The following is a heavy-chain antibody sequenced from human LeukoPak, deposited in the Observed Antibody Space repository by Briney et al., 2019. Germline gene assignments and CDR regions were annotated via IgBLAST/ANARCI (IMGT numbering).Heavy chain of an antibody. J-gene: IGHJ6*01. Sequence: GGSLRLSCAASGFTFSSYSMNWVRQAPGKGLEWVSSISSSSSYIYYADSVKGRFTISRDNAKNSLYLQMNSLRAEDTAVYYCAKSIAAAGPQDYYGMDVWGQGTTVTVSS. V-gene: IGHV3-21*01. CDR3: AKSIAAAGPQDYYGMDV. CDR2: ISSSSSYI. CDR1: GFTFSSYS. D-gene: IGHD6-13*01.